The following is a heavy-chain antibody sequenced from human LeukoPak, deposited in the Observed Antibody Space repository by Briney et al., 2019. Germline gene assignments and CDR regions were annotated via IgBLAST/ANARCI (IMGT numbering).Heavy chain of an antibody. CDR3: TTSRTNDCSSPSCYTDY. V-gene: IGHV4-59*08. D-gene: IGHD2-2*02. J-gene: IGHJ4*02. Sequence: SSETLSLTCTVSGGSITGYHWSWIRQPPGKGLEWIAYIHHSGSSNYTPSLKGRVTISVDTSKNQFSLELNSVTAADTAVYYCTTSRTNDCSSPSCYTDYWGQGTLVTVSS. CDR1: GGSITGYH. CDR2: IHHSGSS.